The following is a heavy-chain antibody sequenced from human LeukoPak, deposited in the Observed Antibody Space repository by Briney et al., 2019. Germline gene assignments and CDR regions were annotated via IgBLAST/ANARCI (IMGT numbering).Heavy chain of an antibody. J-gene: IGHJ4*02. CDR3: AKLDFWSGPPLDY. CDR2: ISWNSGSI. V-gene: IGHV3-9*01. Sequence: GRSLRLSCAASGFTFDDYAMHWVRQAPGKGLEWVSGISWNSGSIGYADSVKGRFTISRDNSKNTLYLQMNSLRAEDTAVYYCAKLDFWSGPPLDYWGQGTLVTVSS. CDR1: GFTFDDYA. D-gene: IGHD3-3*01.